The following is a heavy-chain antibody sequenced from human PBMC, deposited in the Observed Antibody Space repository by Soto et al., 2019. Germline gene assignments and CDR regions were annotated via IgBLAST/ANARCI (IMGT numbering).Heavy chain of an antibody. CDR2: IIPIFGTA. CDR1: GGTFSSYA. J-gene: IGHJ5*02. V-gene: IGHV1-69*05. D-gene: IGHD3-3*01. CDR3: ARDPNLFWSGYSWFDP. Sequence: GASVKVSCKASGGTFSSYAISWVRQAPGQGLEWMGGIIPIFGTANYAQKFQGRVTMTRDTSISTAYMELSRLRSDDTAVYYCARDPNLFWSGYSWFDPWGQGTLVTVSS.